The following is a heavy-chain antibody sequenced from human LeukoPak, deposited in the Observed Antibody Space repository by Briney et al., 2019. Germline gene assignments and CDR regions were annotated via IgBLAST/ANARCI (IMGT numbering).Heavy chain of an antibody. D-gene: IGHD3-3*01. Sequence: TSETLSLTCAVSGYSISSGYYWGWIRQPPGKGLEWIGSICHSGSTYYNPSLKSRVTISVDTSKNQFSLKLSSVTAADTAVYYCARPVLYYDFWSGYYWGQGTLVTVSS. CDR2: ICHSGST. V-gene: IGHV4-38-2*01. CDR1: GYSISSGYY. J-gene: IGHJ4*02. CDR3: ARPVLYYDFWSGYY.